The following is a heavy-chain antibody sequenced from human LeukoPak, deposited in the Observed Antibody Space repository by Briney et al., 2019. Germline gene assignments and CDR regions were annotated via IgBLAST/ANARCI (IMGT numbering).Heavy chain of an antibody. V-gene: IGHV3-23*01. J-gene: IGHJ4*02. Sequence: GSLRLSCEASGFTFSNSAMTWVRQVPGKGPEWISSISNSGDKTYYADSVKGRFTISRDNSKNTLYLQMNSLRAEDTAIYYCAKEYTGTFSPFPSYFDNWGQGTLVTVSS. CDR1: GFTFSNSA. CDR3: AKEYTGTFSPFPSYFDN. D-gene: IGHD1-26*01. CDR2: ISNSGDKT.